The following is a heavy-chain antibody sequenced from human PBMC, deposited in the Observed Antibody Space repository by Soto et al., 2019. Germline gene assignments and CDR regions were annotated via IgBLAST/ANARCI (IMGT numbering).Heavy chain of an antibody. V-gene: IGHV3-53*01. CDR2: LYDVDGS. CDR1: GLTVSGKKY. Sequence: GGSLRLACAASGLTVSGKKYVAWVRQAPGKGLEWVSALYDVDGSFYADSVKGRFTTSSDSSKTTVYLQMNGLRPDDTAVYYCATWHEREHAYDVWGQGTTVTVSS. J-gene: IGHJ3*01. CDR3: ATWHEREHAYDV. D-gene: IGHD1-1*01.